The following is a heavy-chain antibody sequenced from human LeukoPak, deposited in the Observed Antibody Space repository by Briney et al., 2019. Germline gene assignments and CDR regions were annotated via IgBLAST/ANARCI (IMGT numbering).Heavy chain of an antibody. Sequence: ASVKVSCKASGYSFNSQGMNWVRQAPGQGLEWMGWINTDSGNPTYAQGFTGRFVFSLDTSVSTAYLQISSLKAEDTAVYYCARDHRWEPDYFDYWGQGTLVTVSS. V-gene: IGHV7-4-1*02. CDR1: GYSFNSQG. J-gene: IGHJ4*02. CDR3: ARDHRWEPDYFDY. D-gene: IGHD1-26*01. CDR2: INTDSGNP.